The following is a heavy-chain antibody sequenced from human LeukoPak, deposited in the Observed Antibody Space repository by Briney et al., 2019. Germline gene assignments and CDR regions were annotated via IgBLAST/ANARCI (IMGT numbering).Heavy chain of an antibody. V-gene: IGHV4-39*07. D-gene: IGHD6-13*01. Sequence: SETLSLTCTVSGGSISSNSYYWGWIRQPPGKGLEWIGNIYYSGSTYYNASLKSRVTISVDTSKNQFSLKLSSVTAGDTAVYYCARAPGIAAAGTHFDFWGQGTLVTVSS. J-gene: IGHJ4*02. CDR3: ARAPGIAAAGTHFDF. CDR2: IYYSGST. CDR1: GGSISSNSYY.